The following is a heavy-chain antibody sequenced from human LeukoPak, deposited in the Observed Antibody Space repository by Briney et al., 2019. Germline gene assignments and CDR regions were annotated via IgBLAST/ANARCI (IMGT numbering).Heavy chain of an antibody. Sequence: SETLSLTCTVSGGSISTDNYWSWIRQPPGKGLEWIGYIYYSGSTYYNPSLKSRVTISVDTSKNQFSLKLSSVTAADTAVYYCARGVSSIAARPWFDPWGQGTLVTVSS. J-gene: IGHJ5*02. V-gene: IGHV4-30-4*08. D-gene: IGHD6-6*01. CDR3: ARGVSSIAARPWFDP. CDR1: GGSISTDNY. CDR2: IYYSGST.